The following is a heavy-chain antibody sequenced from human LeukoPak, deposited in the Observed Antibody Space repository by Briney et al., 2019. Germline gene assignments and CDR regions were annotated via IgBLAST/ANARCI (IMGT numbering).Heavy chain of an antibody. CDR1: GYTFTSYG. D-gene: IGHD3-22*01. CDR3: ARSNWSSGYRYYDYYYMVV. CDR2: ISAYNGNT. J-gene: IGHJ6*03. V-gene: IGHV1-18*01. Sequence: ASVKVSCKASGYTFTSYGISWVRQAPGQGLEWMGWISAYNGNTNYAQKHQGRVTMTTDTSTSTAYIELRSLRSDDTAVYYCARSNWSSGYRYYDYYYMVVLCKETTITVSS.